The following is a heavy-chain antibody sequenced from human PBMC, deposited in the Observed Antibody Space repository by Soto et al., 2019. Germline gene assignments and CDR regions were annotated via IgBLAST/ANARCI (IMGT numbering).Heavy chain of an antibody. J-gene: IGHJ5*02. D-gene: IGHD3-3*01. CDR2: INAGNGNT. CDR3: AREVGRDYDFWSGPEWLDP. Sequence: ASVKVSCKASGYTFTSYAMHWVRQAPGQRLEWMGWINAGNGNTKYSQKFQGRVTITRDTSASTAYMELSSLRSEDTAVYYCAREVGRDYDFWSGPEWLDPWGQGTLVTVSS. CDR1: GYTFTSYA. V-gene: IGHV1-3*01.